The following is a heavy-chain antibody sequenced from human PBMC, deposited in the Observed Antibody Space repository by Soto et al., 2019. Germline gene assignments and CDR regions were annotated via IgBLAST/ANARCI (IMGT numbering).Heavy chain of an antibody. CDR2: IYDSGST. V-gene: IGHV4-31*03. CDR3: AREQPYYYYYMDV. J-gene: IGHJ6*03. Sequence: SETLSLTYTVSGGSISSGGYYWSWIRQHPGKGLEWIGYIYDSGSTYYNPSLKSRVTISVDTSKNQFSLKLSSVTAADTAVYYCAREQPYYYYYMDVWGKGTTVTVSS. D-gene: IGHD6-13*01. CDR1: GGSISSGGYY.